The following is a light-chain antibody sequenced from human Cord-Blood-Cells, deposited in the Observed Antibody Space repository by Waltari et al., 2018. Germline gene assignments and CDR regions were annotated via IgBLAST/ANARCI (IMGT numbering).Light chain of an antibody. CDR3: CSYAGSWV. CDR2: EVS. Sequence: QPALTQPSAASGLPLQSITISCPGTRSDAGSCNLVSWSQQHPGKAPKLMIYEVSKRPSGVSNRFSGSKSGNTASLTISGLQAEDEADYYCCSYAGSWVFGGGTKLTVL. CDR1: RSDAGSCNL. V-gene: IGLV2-23*02. J-gene: IGLJ3*02.